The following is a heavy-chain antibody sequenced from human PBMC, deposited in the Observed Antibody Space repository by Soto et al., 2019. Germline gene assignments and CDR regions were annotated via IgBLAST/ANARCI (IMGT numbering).Heavy chain of an antibody. CDR3: ARDVAAAGQYYYYYYGMDV. J-gene: IGHJ6*02. V-gene: IGHV1-2*04. Sequence: ASVKVSCKASGYTFTGYYMHWVRQAPGQGLEWMGWINPNSGGTNYAQKFQGWVTMTRDTSISTAYMELSRLRSDGTAVYYCARDVAAAGQYYYYYYGMDVWGQGTTVTVSS. CDR1: GYTFTGYY. D-gene: IGHD6-13*01. CDR2: INPNSGGT.